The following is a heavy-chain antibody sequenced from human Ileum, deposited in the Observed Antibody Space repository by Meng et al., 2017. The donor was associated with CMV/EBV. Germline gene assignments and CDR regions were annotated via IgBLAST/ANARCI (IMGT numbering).Heavy chain of an antibody. CDR2: IRDDGNEE. D-gene: IGHD1-14*01. V-gene: IGHV3-30*02. CDR1: AFTFNKFH. Sequence: GGSLRLSCVASAFTFNKFHMHWVRQAPGKGLEWLAFIRDDGNEEYYVDSVKGRFTISRDNFQNTVYLQMNDLRPEDTAVYYCTREGVEPALTSGFDFWGQGATVTVSS. CDR3: TREGVEPALTSGFDF. J-gene: IGHJ3*01.